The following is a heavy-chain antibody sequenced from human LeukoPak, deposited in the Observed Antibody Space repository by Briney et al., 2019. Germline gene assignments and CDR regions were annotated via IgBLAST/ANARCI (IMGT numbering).Heavy chain of an antibody. J-gene: IGHJ6*03. CDR1: GGSFSGYY. CDR3: ARARAIWSGYYGYYYYYYMDV. Sequence: SETLSLTCAVYGGSFSGYYWSWIRQPPGKGLEWIGEINHSGSTNYNPSLKSRVTISVDTSKNQFSLKLSFVTAADTAVYYCARARAIWSGYYGYYYYYYMDVWGKGTTVTVSS. CDR2: INHSGST. D-gene: IGHD3-3*01. V-gene: IGHV4-34*01.